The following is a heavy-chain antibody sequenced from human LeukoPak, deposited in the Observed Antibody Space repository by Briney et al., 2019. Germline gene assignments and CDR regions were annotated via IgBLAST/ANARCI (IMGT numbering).Heavy chain of an antibody. CDR2: INSSGSAT. CDR3: ARERGYTYSFDY. D-gene: IGHD5-24*01. V-gene: IGHV3-48*01. J-gene: IGHJ4*02. Sequence: PGGSLRLSCAASGFTFSSYTMSWVRQAPGKGLEWVSYINSSGSATYHAGSVKGRFTISRDNAKNSLYLQLNSLRVEDTAVYYCARERGYTYSFDYWGQGTLVTVSS. CDR1: GFTFSSYT.